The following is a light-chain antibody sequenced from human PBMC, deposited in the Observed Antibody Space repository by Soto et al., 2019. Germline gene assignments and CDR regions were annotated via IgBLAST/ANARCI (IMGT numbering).Light chain of an antibody. CDR1: QSVRSSY. CDR2: GAS. CDR3: QQYGDMWT. J-gene: IGKJ1*01. Sequence: EIVLTQSPGTLSLSPGERATLNCXASQSVRSSYLAWYQQQPGQAPRLLIXGASRRATGIPDRFSGSGSGTDFTLTINRLEPEDFAVYFCQQYGDMWTFGQGTKVDIK. V-gene: IGKV3-20*01.